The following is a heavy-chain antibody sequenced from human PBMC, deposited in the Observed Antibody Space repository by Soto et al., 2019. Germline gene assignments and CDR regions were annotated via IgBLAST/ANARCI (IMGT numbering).Heavy chain of an antibody. Sequence: EVQLVESGGGLVQPGRSLRLSCAASGFTFDDYAMHWVRQAPGKGLEWVSGISWNSGSIGYADSVKGRFTISRDNAKNSLYQKRNSQSAENTAFYYCENPLRQPLPPDSFAYGGQGPLVPVSS. V-gene: IGHV3-9*01. CDR1: GFTFDDYA. D-gene: IGHD3-22*01. J-gene: IGHJ4*02. CDR3: ENPLRQPLPPDSFAY. CDR2: ISWNSGSI.